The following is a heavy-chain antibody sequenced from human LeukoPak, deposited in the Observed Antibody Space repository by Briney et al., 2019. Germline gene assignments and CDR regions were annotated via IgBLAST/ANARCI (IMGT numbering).Heavy chain of an antibody. V-gene: IGHV3-23*01. CDR1: GCTFSNYD. J-gene: IGHJ5*02. CDR3: AKDLSRAVAADWFDP. Sequence: QPGGSLRLSCAASGCTFSNYDMSWVRQAPGKGLEWVSSISDSGGSTYYADSVKGRFTISRDNSKNTLYLQMTNLRAADTAVYYCAKDLSRAVAADWFDPWDQGSLVTVSS. CDR2: ISDSGGST. D-gene: IGHD6-19*01.